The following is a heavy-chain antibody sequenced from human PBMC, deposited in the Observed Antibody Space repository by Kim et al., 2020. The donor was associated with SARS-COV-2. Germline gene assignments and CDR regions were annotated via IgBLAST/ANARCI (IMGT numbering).Heavy chain of an antibody. CDR2: INPNSGGT. V-gene: IGHV1-2*04. J-gene: IGHJ6*02. CDR1: GYTFTGYY. CDR3: ATGQGSRIYSGYDWDYYYGMAV. D-gene: IGHD5-12*01. Sequence: ASVKVSCKASGYTFTGYYMHWVRQAPGQGLEGMGWINPNSGGTNYAQKFQGWVTMTRDTSISTAYMELSRLRSDDTAVYYCATGQGSRIYSGYDWDYYYGMAVWGQGPTVTVSS.